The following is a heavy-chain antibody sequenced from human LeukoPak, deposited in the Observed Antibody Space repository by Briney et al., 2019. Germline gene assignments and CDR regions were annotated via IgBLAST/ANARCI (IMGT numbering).Heavy chain of an antibody. Sequence: PGGSLRLSCVASGFTISSNHMNWVRQAPGKGLEWVSIIYSGGTTTYYADSVKGRFTISRDNSMNTLYLLMNSLRADDTAVYYCARDSSSHYYFDYWGQGTLVTVSS. CDR1: GFTISSNH. CDR3: ARDSSSHYYFDY. CDR2: IYSGGTTT. V-gene: IGHV3-53*01. J-gene: IGHJ4*02. D-gene: IGHD2-2*01.